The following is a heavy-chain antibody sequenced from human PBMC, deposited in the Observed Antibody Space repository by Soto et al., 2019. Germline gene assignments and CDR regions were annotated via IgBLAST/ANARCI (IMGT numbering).Heavy chain of an antibody. J-gene: IGHJ4*02. D-gene: IGHD1-1*01. CDR3: AREGTDRGEPDN. CDR2: INCRSGTK. CDR1: GYTFTDFY. V-gene: IGHV1-46*01. Sequence: QVQLVQSGAEVKEPGASVKLSCRASGYTFTDFYVHLVRQAPGQGLEWMALINCRSGTKTYAPKFQGRVTLTRSSSTTTVNMELRRLTSDDTALYYWAREGTDRGEPDNWGQGSVVTVSS.